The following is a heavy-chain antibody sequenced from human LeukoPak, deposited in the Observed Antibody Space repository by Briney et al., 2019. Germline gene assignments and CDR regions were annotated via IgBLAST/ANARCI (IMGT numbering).Heavy chain of an antibody. Sequence: GGSLRLSCAASGFTFSTYTMNWVRQAPGKGLEWVSYISSTSRTIYYADSVKGRFTISRDNAKNSLYLQMNSLRDEDTAVYYCARQDSGSYYGGVYWGQGTLVTVSS. CDR2: ISSTSRTI. CDR3: ARQDSGSYYGGVY. J-gene: IGHJ4*02. D-gene: IGHD1-26*01. V-gene: IGHV3-48*02. CDR1: GFTFSTYT.